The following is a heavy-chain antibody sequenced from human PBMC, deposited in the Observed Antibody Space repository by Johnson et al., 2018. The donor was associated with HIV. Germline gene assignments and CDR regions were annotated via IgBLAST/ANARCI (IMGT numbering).Heavy chain of an antibody. D-gene: IGHD6-13*01. CDR3: AREIIAAAYYI. V-gene: IGHV3-11*04. Sequence: QVQLVESGGGLVKPGGSLRLSCAGSGFTFSDHYMSWVRQAPGKGLAWVSYISSSGSTIYYADSVKGRFTISRDNAKNSLYLQMNSLRAEDTAVYYCAREIIAAAYYIWGQGTMVTVSS. CDR1: GFTFSDHY. CDR2: ISSSGSTI. J-gene: IGHJ3*02.